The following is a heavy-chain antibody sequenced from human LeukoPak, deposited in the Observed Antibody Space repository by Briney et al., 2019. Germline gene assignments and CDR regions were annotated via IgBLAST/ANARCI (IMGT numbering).Heavy chain of an antibody. CDR2: INHSGST. V-gene: IGHV4-34*09. J-gene: IGHJ4*02. CDR1: GGSFSGYY. CDR3: ARGRLREAFGY. Sequence: SETLSLTCAVYGGSFSGYYWSWIRQPPGKGLEWIGEINHSGSTNYNPSLKSRLTISIDTSNNQFSLNLTSVTAADTAVYYCARGRLREAFGYWGQGTLVTVSS.